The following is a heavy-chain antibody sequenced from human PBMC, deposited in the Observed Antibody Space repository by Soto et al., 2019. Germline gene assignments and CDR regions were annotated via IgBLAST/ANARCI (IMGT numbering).Heavy chain of an antibody. CDR2: IDGSGGIT. CDR1: GFTVGTTD. D-gene: IGHD3-10*01. J-gene: IGHJ5*02. V-gene: IGHV3-23*01. Sequence: XGSLSLSFAASGFTVGTTDMSWVRQASGEGLEWVSTIDGSGGITYYADSVKGRFTISRDNSRNTVYLQMNRLRGDETALYYCVKNSGWFNAWGQGALVTASS. CDR3: VKNSGWFNA.